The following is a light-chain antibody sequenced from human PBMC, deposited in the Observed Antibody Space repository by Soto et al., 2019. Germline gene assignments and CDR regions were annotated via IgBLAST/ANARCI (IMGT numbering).Light chain of an antibody. CDR3: SSYTGSSTLYV. CDR1: SSDVGSYTY. J-gene: IGLJ1*01. CDR2: EVN. V-gene: IGLV2-14*01. Sequence: QSVLAQPASVSGSPRQSITISCTGASSDVGSYTYVSWYQQHPGQAPRLMIYEVNNRPSGVSNRFSGSKSGNTASLTISGLQAEDEADYYCSSYTGSSTLYVFGTGTKVTVL.